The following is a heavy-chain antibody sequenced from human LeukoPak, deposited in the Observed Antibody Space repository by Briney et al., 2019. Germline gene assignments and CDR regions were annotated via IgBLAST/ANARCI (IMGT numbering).Heavy chain of an antibody. CDR1: GGSISSSSYY. V-gene: IGHV4-39*01. CDR2: IYYSGNT. CDR3: ARQPLDILTGYSPPG. J-gene: IGHJ4*02. D-gene: IGHD3-9*01. Sequence: SETLSLTCTVSGGSISSSSYYWGWIRQPPGKGLEWIGSIYYSGNTYYNSSLKSRVTVSVDTSKNQFSLKLSSVTAADTAVYYCARQPLDILTGYSPPGWGQGTLVTVSS.